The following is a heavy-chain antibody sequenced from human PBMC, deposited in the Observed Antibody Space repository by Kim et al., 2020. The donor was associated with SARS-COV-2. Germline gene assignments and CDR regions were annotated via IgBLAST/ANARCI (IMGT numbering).Heavy chain of an antibody. CDR2: IIPIFGTA. CDR1: GGTFSSYA. V-gene: IGHV1-69*13. CDR3: ARGSADFWSGYYTNDY. J-gene: IGHJ4*02. D-gene: IGHD3-3*01. Sequence: SVKVSCKASGGTFSSYAISWVRQAPGQGLEWMGGIIPIFGTANYAQKFQGRVTITAYESTSTAYMELSSLRSEDTAVYYCARGSADFWSGYYTNDYWGQGTLVTVSS.